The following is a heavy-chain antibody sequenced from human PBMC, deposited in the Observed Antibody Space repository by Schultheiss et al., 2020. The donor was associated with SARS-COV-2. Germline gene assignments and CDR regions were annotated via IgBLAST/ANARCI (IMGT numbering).Heavy chain of an antibody. D-gene: IGHD3-22*01. CDR3: ARDGGGYYDSSGYDR. CDR1: GGSIKNYY. CDR2: IYTSGST. Sequence: SETLSLTCTVSGGSIKNYYWSWIRQPAEKGLEWIGRIYTSGSTKYNPSLKSRVTMSVDTSNNQFSLKLSSVTAADTAVYYCARDGGGYYDSSGYDRWGQGTLVTVSS. J-gene: IGHJ5*02. V-gene: IGHV4-4*07.